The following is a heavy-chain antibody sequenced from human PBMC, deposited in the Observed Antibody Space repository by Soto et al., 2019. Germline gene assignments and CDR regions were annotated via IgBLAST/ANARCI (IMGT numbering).Heavy chain of an antibody. Sequence: ASVKVSCKASGYTFTSYAMNWVRQAPGQGLEWMGWINPNSGGTNYAQKFQGWVTMTRDTSISTAYMELSRLRSDDTAVYYCAREIASSGGSLIGFYYGMDVWGQGTTVTVSS. CDR2: INPNSGGT. D-gene: IGHD6-25*01. CDR1: GYTFTSYA. CDR3: AREIASSGGSLIGFYYGMDV. J-gene: IGHJ6*02. V-gene: IGHV1-2*04.